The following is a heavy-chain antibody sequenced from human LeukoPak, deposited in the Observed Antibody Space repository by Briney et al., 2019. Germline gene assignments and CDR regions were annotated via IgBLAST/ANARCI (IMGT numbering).Heavy chain of an antibody. CDR1: GLTFNHYG. D-gene: IGHD4-11*01. CDR3: AKDAQIGFDYSNSLEY. J-gene: IGHJ4*02. V-gene: IGHV3-33*06. CDR2: IWSDGTNR. Sequence: QSGGSLRLPCAATGLTFNHYGMLGARQARGKGLEWVAVIWSDGTNRYYADSVKGRFTLSRDDSGIKVYLQMNSLRPEDTGVYYCAKDAQIGFDYSNSLEYWGQGTPVTVST.